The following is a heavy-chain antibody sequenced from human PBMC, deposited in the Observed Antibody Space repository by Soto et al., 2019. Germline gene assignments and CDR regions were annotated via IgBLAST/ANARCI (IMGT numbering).Heavy chain of an antibody. D-gene: IGHD5-12*01. CDR1: GFTVTTYS. Sequence: EVQLVESGGGLVKPGGSLRLSCAASGFTVTTYSMSWVRQTPGKGLEWVSSISSGSGYIYFADSVQGRFTISRDKAKNSLYLQMNSLRAEDTAVYYCARAPLKISGSDPSYFDYWGQGTLVTVSS. CDR3: ARAPLKISGSDPSYFDY. CDR2: ISSGSGYI. V-gene: IGHV3-21*01. J-gene: IGHJ4*02.